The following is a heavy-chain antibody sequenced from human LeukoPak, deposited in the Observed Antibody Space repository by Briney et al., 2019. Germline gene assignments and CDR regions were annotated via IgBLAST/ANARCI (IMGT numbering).Heavy chain of an antibody. CDR3: ARSPQGTATTANWLDP. CDR1: GYSISSGYY. CDR2: IYHSGST. J-gene: IGHJ5*02. Sequence: SETLSLTCTVSGYSISSGYYWGWIRQPPGKGLEWIGSIYHSGSTYYNPSLKSRVTISLDTSKNQFSLKLSSVTAADTAVYYCARSPQGTATTANWLDPWGQGTLVTVSS. D-gene: IGHD4-17*01. V-gene: IGHV4-38-2*02.